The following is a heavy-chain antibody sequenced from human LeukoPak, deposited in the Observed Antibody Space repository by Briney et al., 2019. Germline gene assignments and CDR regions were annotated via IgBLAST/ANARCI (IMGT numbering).Heavy chain of an antibody. J-gene: IGHJ6*02. CDR1: GGSISSSSYY. Sequence: SETLSLTCTVSGGSISSSSYYWGWIRQPPGKGLEWIGSIYYSGSTYYNPSLKSRVTISVDTSKNQFSLKLGSVTAADTAVYYCARRSSSWYTGLYGMDVWGQGTTVTVSS. D-gene: IGHD6-13*01. CDR3: ARRSSSWYTGLYGMDV. V-gene: IGHV4-39*01. CDR2: IYYSGST.